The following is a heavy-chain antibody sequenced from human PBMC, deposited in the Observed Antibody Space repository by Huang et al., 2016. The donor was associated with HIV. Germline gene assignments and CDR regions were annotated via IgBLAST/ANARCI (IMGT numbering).Heavy chain of an antibody. CDR3: AKLTCGGDCFRINWYFDL. V-gene: IGHV4-39*01. CDR1: GGSISTDSYY. Sequence: QLQLQESGPGLVKPSETLSLSCAVSGGSISTDSYYWGWLRQSPGKGLEWIGSIYSSGTTYDKSSLKSRLTISVDTSKNQMSLKLRSVTAADTALYYCAKLTCGGDCFRINWYFDLWGRGTLVTVSS. J-gene: IGHJ2*01. CDR2: IYSSGTT. D-gene: IGHD2-21*02.